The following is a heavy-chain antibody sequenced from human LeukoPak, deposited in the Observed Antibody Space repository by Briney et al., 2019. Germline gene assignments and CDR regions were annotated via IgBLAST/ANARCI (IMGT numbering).Heavy chain of an antibody. Sequence: PSETLSLTCAVYGGSFSGYYWSWIRQPPGKGLEWIGEINHSGSTNYNPSLKSRVTISVDTSKNQFSLKLSSVTAADTAVYYCARETFYYDVSGYYYYYMDVWGKGTTVTISS. D-gene: IGHD3-22*01. CDR3: ARETFYYDVSGYYYYYMDV. CDR2: INHSGST. CDR1: GGSFSGYY. J-gene: IGHJ6*03. V-gene: IGHV4-34*01.